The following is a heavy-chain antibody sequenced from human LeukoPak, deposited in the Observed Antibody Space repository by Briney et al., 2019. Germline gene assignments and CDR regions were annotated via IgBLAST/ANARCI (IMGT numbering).Heavy chain of an antibody. D-gene: IGHD3-10*01. Sequence: PSQTLSLTCTVSGGSISSYYWSWIRQPPGKGLEWIGYIYYSGSTNYNPSLKSRVTISVDTSKNQFSLKLSSVTAADTAVYYCASVTMVRGVIAWGQGTLVTVSS. CDR3: ASVTMVRGVIA. CDR2: IYYSGST. CDR1: GGSISSYY. J-gene: IGHJ4*02. V-gene: IGHV4-59*01.